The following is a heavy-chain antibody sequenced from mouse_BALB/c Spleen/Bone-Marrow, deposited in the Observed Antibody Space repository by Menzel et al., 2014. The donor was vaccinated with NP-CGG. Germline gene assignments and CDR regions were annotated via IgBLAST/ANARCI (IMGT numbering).Heavy chain of an antibody. V-gene: IGHV1-77*01. D-gene: IGHD2-1*01. J-gene: IGHJ4*01. CDR3: ARLDGNYRYAMDY. Sequence: QVHVKQSGPELVKPGASVKMSCKASGYTFTDYVITWVKQRTGQGLEWIGEIYPGSGSTYYNEKFKGKATLTADKSPNTAYMQLGSLTSEDSAVYFCARLDGNYRYAMDYWGQGTSVTVSS. CDR1: GYTFTDYV. CDR2: IYPGSGST.